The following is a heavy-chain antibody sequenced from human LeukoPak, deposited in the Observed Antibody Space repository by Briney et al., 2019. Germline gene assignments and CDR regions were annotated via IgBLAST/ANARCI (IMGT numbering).Heavy chain of an antibody. CDR2: ISYDGSNK. D-gene: IGHD6-13*01. CDR3: AREYAAAGYFDY. CDR1: GFTFSSHA. Sequence: GGSLRLSCAASGFTFSSHAMHWVRQAPGKGLEWVAVISYDGSNKYYADSVKGRFTISRDNSKNTLYLQMNSLRAEDTAVYYCAREYAAAGYFDYWGQGTLVTVSS. J-gene: IGHJ4*02. V-gene: IGHV3-30*04.